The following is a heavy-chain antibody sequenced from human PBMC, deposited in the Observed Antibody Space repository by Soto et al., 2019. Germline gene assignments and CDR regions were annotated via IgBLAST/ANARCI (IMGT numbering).Heavy chain of an antibody. CDR2: SSDSGPFT. CDR1: GFTFRDYD. V-gene: IGHV3-11*06. J-gene: IGHJ4*02. CDR3: ARSGDNYSLHDY. D-gene: IGHD4-4*01. Sequence: PGGSRSLAGAACGFTFRDYDMSWIRQAPGKGVEGLSYSSDSGPFTRYADSVKGRFSISRDNAKNSLYLQINSLRGEDTAIYYCARSGDNYSLHDYWGQGIPGTVSS.